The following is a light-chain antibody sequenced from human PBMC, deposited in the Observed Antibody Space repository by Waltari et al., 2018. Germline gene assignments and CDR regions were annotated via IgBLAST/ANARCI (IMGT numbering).Light chain of an antibody. CDR3: QQTYITPLT. V-gene: IGKV1-39*01. J-gene: IGKJ4*01. Sequence: DIQMTQSPSSLFASVGDRVTITCRASQNINNFLNWYQQKPGKAPKLLIYRASSLQGGVPSRFSGSGSGTDFTLTVSSLQPDDFATYYCQQTYITPLTFGGGTKAEIK. CDR1: QNINNF. CDR2: RAS.